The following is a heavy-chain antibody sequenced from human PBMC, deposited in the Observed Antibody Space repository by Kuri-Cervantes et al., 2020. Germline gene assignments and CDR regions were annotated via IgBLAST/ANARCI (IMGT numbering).Heavy chain of an antibody. V-gene: IGHV4-4*07. D-gene: IGHD2-2*01. CDR1: GGSIRSYH. J-gene: IGHJ5*02. CDR2: KLISGTT. Sequence: SETLSLTCTVSGGSIRSYHLTWIRQPAGKGLEWIGRKLISGTTDYNPALKSRVTILVDESKNQFSLSLTSVTTADTAVYYCARGPNIVVVPAAINGTPLGWFDPWGQGTLVTVSS. CDR3: ARGPNIVVVPAAINGTPLGWFDP.